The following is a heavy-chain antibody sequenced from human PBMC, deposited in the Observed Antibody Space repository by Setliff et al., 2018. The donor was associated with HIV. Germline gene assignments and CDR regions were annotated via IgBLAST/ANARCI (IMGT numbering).Heavy chain of an antibody. CDR2: THHSGGT. Sequence: PSETLSLTCSVSGGPITSNTYFWTWIRQPPGKGLEWIGYTHHSGGTQYNPSLMSRLTMSVDSSKNQFSLSLSSVTAADTAVYYCARLPDINSWPFDYWARGTLVTVSS. J-gene: IGHJ4*02. CDR3: ARLPDINSWPFDY. V-gene: IGHV4-61*01. D-gene: IGHD6-13*01. CDR1: GGPITSNTYF.